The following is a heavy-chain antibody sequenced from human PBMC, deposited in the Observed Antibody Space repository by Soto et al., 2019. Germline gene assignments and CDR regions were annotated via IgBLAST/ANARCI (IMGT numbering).Heavy chain of an antibody. CDR1: GYSFTSYW. CDR2: IYPGDSDT. V-gene: IGHV5-51*01. CDR3: ARLLPQNWFDP. J-gene: IGHJ5*02. Sequence: GESLKISCKGSGYSFTSYWIGWVRQMPGKGLEGMGIIYPGDSDTRYSPSCQGQVTSSADKSISTAYLQWSSLKASDTAMYYCARLLPQNWFDPWGQGTLVTVSS.